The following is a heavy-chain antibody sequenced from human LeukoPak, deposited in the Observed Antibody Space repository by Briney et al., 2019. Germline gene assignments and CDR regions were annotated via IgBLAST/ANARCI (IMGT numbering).Heavy chain of an antibody. J-gene: IGHJ4*02. CDR2: IYYSGST. D-gene: IGHD3-10*01. CDR3: ARVGYSSSGNYYNDRGAFDY. V-gene: IGHV4-38-2*02. CDR1: GYSISSGYY. Sequence: SEALSLTCTVSGYSISSGYYWGWIRQPPGKGLEWIGYIYYSGSTNYNPSLKSRVTISVDTSKNQFSLKLSSVTAADTAVYYCARVGYSSSGNYYNDRGAFDYWGQGTLVTVSS.